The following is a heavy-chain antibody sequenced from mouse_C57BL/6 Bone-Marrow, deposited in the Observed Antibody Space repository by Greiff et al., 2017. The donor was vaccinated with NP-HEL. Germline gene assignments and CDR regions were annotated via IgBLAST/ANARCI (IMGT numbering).Heavy chain of an antibody. CDR3: ATTTADD. V-gene: IGHV1-69*01. D-gene: IGHD1-2*01. CDR2: IDPSASYT. J-gene: IGHJ4*01. Sequence: VQLQESGAELVMPGASVKLSCKASGYTFTSYWMHWVKQRPGQGLEWIGEIDPSASYTNYNQTFKGQFTLTVDKSSSTAYMQLSSLTTEYSAVYYCATTTADDWGQGTTVTVSS. CDR1: GYTFTSYW.